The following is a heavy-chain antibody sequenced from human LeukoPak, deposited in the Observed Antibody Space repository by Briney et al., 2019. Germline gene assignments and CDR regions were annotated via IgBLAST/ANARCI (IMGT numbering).Heavy chain of an antibody. J-gene: IGHJ4*02. V-gene: IGHV4-61*02. CDR1: GGSISSGSYY. CDR2: IYTSGST. CDR3: ARHGGYYFDY. D-gene: IGHD3-16*01. Sequence: PSETLSLTCTVSGGSISSGSYYWSWIRQPAGKGLEWIGRIYTSGSTNYNPSLKSRVTISVDTSKNQLSLKLTSVTAADTAVYYCARHGGYYFDYWGQGPLVTVSS.